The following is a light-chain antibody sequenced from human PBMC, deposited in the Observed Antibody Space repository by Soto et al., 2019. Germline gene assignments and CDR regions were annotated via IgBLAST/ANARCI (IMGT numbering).Light chain of an antibody. CDR2: GAS. CDR1: QSVCSRC. J-gene: IGKJ1*01. CDR3: QHYGTTPWT. Sequence: ETVLTQSPGTLSLSPGERVTLSCRASQSVCSRCFAWYQQKPGQSPRLLINGASTRATGIPDRFSGSGSGTDFTLTISRLEPEDFAVYYCQHYGTTPWTFGQGTKVGIK. V-gene: IGKV3-20*01.